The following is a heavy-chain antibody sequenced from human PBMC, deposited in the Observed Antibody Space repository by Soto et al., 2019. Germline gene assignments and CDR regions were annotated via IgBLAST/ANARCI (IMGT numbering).Heavy chain of an antibody. Sequence: SVKVSCKASGGTFSSYAISWVRQAPGQGLEWMGGIIPIFGTANYAQKFQGRVTITADESTSTAYMELSSLRSEDTAVYYCARYPNTVSSESPYYYGMDVWGQRTTVTVSS. D-gene: IGHD4-4*01. J-gene: IGHJ6*02. CDR1: GGTFSSYA. CDR2: IIPIFGTA. CDR3: ARYPNTVSSESPYYYGMDV. V-gene: IGHV1-69*13.